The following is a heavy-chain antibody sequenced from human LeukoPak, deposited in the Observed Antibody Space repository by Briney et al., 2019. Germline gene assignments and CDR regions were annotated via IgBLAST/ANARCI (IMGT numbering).Heavy chain of an antibody. CDR3: AKARYCSGGSCFPQLTPDY. Sequence: GGSLRLSCAASGFTFSSYWMTWVRQAPGKGLEWVSVIYSGGSPDYADSVKGRFTISRNNSKNTLYLQMNSLRAEDTAVYYCAKARYCSGGSCFPQLTPDYWGQEPWSPSPQ. CDR1: GFTFSSYW. D-gene: IGHD2-15*01. J-gene: IGHJ4*01. V-gene: IGHV3-53*01. CDR2: IYSGGSP.